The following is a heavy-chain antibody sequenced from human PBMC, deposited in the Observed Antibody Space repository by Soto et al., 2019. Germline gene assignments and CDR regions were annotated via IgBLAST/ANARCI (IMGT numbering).Heavy chain of an antibody. CDR1: GFTFSSYA. D-gene: IGHD5-12*01. CDR3: AKLTPRWLQFGYFDY. Sequence: GGSPRLSCAASGFTFSSYAMSWVRQAPGKGLEWVSAISGSGGSTYYADSVKGRFTISRDNSKNTLYLQMNSLRAEDTAVYYCAKLTPRWLQFGYFDYWGQGTLVTVSS. J-gene: IGHJ4*02. CDR2: ISGSGGST. V-gene: IGHV3-23*01.